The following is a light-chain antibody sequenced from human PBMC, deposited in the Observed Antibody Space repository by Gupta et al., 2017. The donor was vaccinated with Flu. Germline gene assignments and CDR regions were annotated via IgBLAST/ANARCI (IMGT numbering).Light chain of an antibody. J-gene: IGLJ3*02. CDR2: QDT. CDR1: KLGDKY. CDR3: QTWDSNTANGV. Sequence: GHTASITCSGDKLGDKYAFWYQQKAGQSPVVVIYQDTRRPSGIPERFSGSNAGNTATLTISGTQAMDEADDYCQTWDSNTANGVFGGGTKLTVL. V-gene: IGLV3-1*01.